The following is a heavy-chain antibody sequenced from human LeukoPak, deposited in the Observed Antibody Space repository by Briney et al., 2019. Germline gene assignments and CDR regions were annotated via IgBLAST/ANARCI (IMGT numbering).Heavy chain of an antibody. V-gene: IGHV3-23*01. CDR2: ISGSGGST. CDR3: ARGRGGSYLSWYFDY. J-gene: IGHJ4*02. D-gene: IGHD1-26*01. Sequence: HPGGSLRLSCAASGFTFSSYAMSWVRQAPGKGLEWVSAISGSGGSTYYADSVKGRFTISRDNSKNTLYLQMNSLRADDTAVYYCARGRGGSYLSWYFDYWGQGTLVTVSS. CDR1: GFTFSSYA.